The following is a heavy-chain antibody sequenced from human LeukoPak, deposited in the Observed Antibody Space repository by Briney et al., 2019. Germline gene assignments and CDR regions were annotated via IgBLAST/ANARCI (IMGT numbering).Heavy chain of an antibody. CDR1: GFTFSSYG. D-gene: IGHD5-24*01. CDR3: AGDGWHGLFTY. CDR2: ISYDGSNK. V-gene: IGHV3-30*03. J-gene: IGHJ4*02. Sequence: SGGSLRLSCAASGFTFSSYGIHWVRQAPGKGLEWVAVISYDGSNKYYADSVKGRFTISRDNSKNTVSLQMNSLRAEDTAVYYCAGDGWHGLFTYWGQGTLVTVSS.